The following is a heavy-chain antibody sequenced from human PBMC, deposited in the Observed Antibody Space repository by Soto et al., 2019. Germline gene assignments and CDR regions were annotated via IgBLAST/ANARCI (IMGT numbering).Heavy chain of an antibody. V-gene: IGHV1-69*01. Sequence: QVQLVQSGAEVKKPGSSVKVSCKASGGTFSSYAISWVRQAPGQGLEWMGGIIPIFGTANYAQKFQGRVTIPADESTSTAYMELSSLRSEDTAVYYCARDFVTSLNYDDSSGYPRNRVYYGMDVWGQGTTVTVSS. J-gene: IGHJ6*02. D-gene: IGHD3-22*01. CDR2: IIPIFGTA. CDR3: ARDFVTSLNYDDSSGYPRNRVYYGMDV. CDR1: GGTFSSYA.